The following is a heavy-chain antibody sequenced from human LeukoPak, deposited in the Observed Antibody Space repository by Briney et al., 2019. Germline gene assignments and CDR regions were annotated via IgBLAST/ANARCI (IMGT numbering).Heavy chain of an antibody. Sequence: GGSLRLSCAASGFTFSSYWMSWVRQAPGKGLEWVSGISGSDGTTYFTDSVKGRFTISRDNSKNTLYLQMDSLRVEDTAVYYCAKDLGSGYFQHWGQGTLVTVSS. CDR2: ISGSDGTT. J-gene: IGHJ1*01. V-gene: IGHV3-23*01. CDR3: AKDLGSGYFQH. CDR1: GFTFSSYW.